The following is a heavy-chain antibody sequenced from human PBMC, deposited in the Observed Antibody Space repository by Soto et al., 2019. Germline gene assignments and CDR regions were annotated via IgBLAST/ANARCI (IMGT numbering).Heavy chain of an antibody. CDR1: AGPFRSYA. Sequence: PVKLSCKASAGPFRSYAISWVRQAPGQGLEWMGGIIPIFGTANYAQKFQGRVTITADESTSTAYMELSSLRSEDTAVYYCARARGRYYVSRFDYWGQGTLVSVS. J-gene: IGHJ4*02. V-gene: IGHV1-69*13. CDR2: IIPIFGTA. CDR3: ARARGRYYVSRFDY. D-gene: IGHD1-26*01.